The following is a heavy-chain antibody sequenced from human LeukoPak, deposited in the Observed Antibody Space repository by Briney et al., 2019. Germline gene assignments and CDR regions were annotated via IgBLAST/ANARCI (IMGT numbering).Heavy chain of an antibody. CDR1: GGSISSGGYY. V-gene: IGHV4-31*03. J-gene: IGHJ4*02. CDR2: IYYGGSS. D-gene: IGHD3-22*01. Sequence: PSQTLSLTCTVSGGSISSGGYYWSWIRQHPGKGLEWIGYIYYGGSSYYNPSLKSRVAISVDTSKNQFSLKLSSVTAADTALYYCATVDSSNWDTGGTFNYWGPGTLVTVSS. CDR3: ATVDSSNWDTGGTFNY.